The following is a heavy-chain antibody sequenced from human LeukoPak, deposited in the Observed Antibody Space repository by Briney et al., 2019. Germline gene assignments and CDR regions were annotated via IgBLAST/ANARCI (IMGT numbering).Heavy chain of an antibody. D-gene: IGHD1-26*01. CDR3: ARSSGSYYSR. CDR2: INPNSGDT. Sequence: ASVKVSCKASGYTFTGYYMHWVRQTPGQGLEWMGWINPNSGDTNYAQKFQDRVTMTRDTSISTAYMELSRLGSDDTAVYYCARSSGSYYSRWGQGTLVTVSS. CDR1: GYTFTGYY. V-gene: IGHV1-2*02. J-gene: IGHJ4*02.